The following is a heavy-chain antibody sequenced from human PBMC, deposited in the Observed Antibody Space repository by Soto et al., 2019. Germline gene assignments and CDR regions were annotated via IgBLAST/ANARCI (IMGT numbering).Heavy chain of an antibody. CDR3: ARDAPPPVDTAMVSPYYYYYGMDV. V-gene: IGHV3-7*01. D-gene: IGHD5-18*01. CDR2: IKQDGSEK. J-gene: IGHJ6*02. CDR1: GFTFSSYW. Sequence: GSLRLSCAASGFTFSSYWMSWVRQAPGKGLEWVANIKQDGSEKYYVDSVKGRFTISRDNAKNSLYLQMNSLRAEDTAVYHCARDAPPPVDTAMVSPYYYYYGMDVWGQGTTVTVSS.